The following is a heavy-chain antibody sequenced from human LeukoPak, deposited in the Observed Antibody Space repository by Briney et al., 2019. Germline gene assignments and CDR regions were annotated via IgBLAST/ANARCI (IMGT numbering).Heavy chain of an antibody. J-gene: IGHJ4*02. D-gene: IGHD6-13*01. Sequence: GGSLRLSCAASGFTFDDYGMSLVRQAPGKGLEWVSGINWNGGSTGYEDSVKGRFTISRDNAKNSLYPQMNSLRAEDTALYYCARSSSWKPKNFDYWGQGTLVTVSS. CDR1: GFTFDDYG. CDR2: INWNGGST. V-gene: IGHV3-20*04. CDR3: ARSSSWKPKNFDY.